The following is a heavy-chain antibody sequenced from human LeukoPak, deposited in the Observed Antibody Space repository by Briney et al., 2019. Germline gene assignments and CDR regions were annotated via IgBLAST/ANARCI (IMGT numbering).Heavy chain of an antibody. V-gene: IGHV4-59*01. CDR3: ARVATVTTGFDY. CDR2: IYYSGST. J-gene: IGHJ4*02. Sequence: SETLSLTCTVSGGSISSYYWSWIRQPPGKGLEWIGYIYYSGSTNYNPSLKSRVTISVDMSKNQFSLKLSSVTAADTAVYYCARVATVTTGFDYWGQGTLVTVSS. D-gene: IGHD4-17*01. CDR1: GGSISSYY.